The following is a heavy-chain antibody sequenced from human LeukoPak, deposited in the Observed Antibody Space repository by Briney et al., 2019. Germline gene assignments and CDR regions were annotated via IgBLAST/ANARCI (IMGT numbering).Heavy chain of an antibody. V-gene: IGHV3-74*01. CDR2: INTDGSST. J-gene: IGHJ4*02. D-gene: IGHD3-3*01. CDR3: ARRSGYYTGPFDY. Sequence: GGSLRLSCAASGFTFSSYWMHWVRQAPGKGLVWVSRINTDGSSTSYADSVKGRFTISRDNAKNTLYLQMNSLRAEDTAVYYCARRSGYYTGPFDYWGQGTLVTVSS. CDR1: GFTFSSYW.